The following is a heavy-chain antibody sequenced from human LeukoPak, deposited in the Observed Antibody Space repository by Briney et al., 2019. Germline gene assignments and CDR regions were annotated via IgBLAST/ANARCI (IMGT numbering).Heavy chain of an antibody. D-gene: IGHD5-24*01. J-gene: IGHJ5*02. CDR2: IYPGDSDT. V-gene: IGHV5-51*01. CDR3: ARHVEMATSTGSSNWFDP. Sequence: GESLKISCKGSGYSVTSYWIGWVRQMPGKGLEWMGIIYPGDSDTRYSPSFQGQVTISADKSISTAYLQWSSLKASDTAMYYCARHVEMATSTGSSNWFDPWGQGTLVTVSS. CDR1: GYSVTSYW.